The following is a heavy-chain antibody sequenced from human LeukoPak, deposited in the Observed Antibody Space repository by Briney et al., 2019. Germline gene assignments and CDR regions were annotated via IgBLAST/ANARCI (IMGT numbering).Heavy chain of an antibody. V-gene: IGHV4-4*07. CDR2: IYTSGST. CDR1: GGSISSYY. CDR3: ARVGYDILTGNKYYFDY. J-gene: IGHJ4*02. D-gene: IGHD3-9*01. Sequence: SETLSLTCSVSGGSISSYYWSWIRQPAGKGLEWIGRIYTSGSTYYNPSLKSRVTISVDTSKNQFSLKLSSVTAADTAVYYCARVGYDILTGNKYYFDYWGQGTLVTVSS.